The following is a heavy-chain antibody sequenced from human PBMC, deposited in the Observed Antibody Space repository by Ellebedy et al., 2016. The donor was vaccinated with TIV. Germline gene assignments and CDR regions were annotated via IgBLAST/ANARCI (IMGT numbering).Heavy chain of an antibody. Sequence: MPSETLSLTCAVYGGSLSGYYWNWIRQPPGKGLEWIGEIIQSGTMNYSPSLKSRVIISVDKSKNQFSLKLSSVTAADTAVYFCARGIYGSGSVDYWGQGNLVTVSS. V-gene: IGHV4-34*01. CDR2: IIQSGTM. D-gene: IGHD3-10*01. CDR3: ARGIYGSGSVDY. J-gene: IGHJ4*02. CDR1: GGSLSGYY.